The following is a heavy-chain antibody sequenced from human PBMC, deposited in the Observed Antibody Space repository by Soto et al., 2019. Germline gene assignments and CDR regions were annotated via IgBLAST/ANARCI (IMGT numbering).Heavy chain of an antibody. J-gene: IGHJ4*02. Sequence: QVQLQQWGAGLLKPSETLSLTCAVYGGSFSGYYWSWIRQPPGKGLEWSGEINHSGSTNYNPSLKSRVTISVDTSKNQFSLKLSSVTAADTAVYYCARGGGGLLLVWGQGTLVTVSS. D-gene: IGHD3-16*01. V-gene: IGHV4-34*01. CDR1: GGSFSGYY. CDR3: ARGGGGLLLV. CDR2: INHSGST.